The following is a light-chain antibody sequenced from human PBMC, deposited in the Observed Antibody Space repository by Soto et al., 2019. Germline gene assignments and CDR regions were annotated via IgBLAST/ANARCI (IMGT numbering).Light chain of an antibody. CDR3: QQAHSVPIT. J-gene: IGKJ4*01. V-gene: IGKV1-12*01. CDR1: RDISRW. Sequence: DIQLTQSPSSVSASVGDRVVITCRASRDISRWLAWYQLRPGTPPKLLLYPGFSLQSGVPSRFSGSGSGTEFTLTISSLQSEDSATYYCQQAHSVPITFGGGTKVEIK. CDR2: PGF.